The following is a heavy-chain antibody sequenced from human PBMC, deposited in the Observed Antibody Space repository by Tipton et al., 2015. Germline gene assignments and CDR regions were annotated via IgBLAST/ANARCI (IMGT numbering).Heavy chain of an antibody. CDR2: VDYSGST. D-gene: IGHD2-15*01. Sequence: TLSLTCSVTGDSISTSDDYWGWIRQPPGKPLEYIGSVDYSGSTYHNPSLKSRVTMSVDTSKNQFSLELSSVTAADTAVYYCARLIVVVVSAVNWFDPWGQGTLVTVSS. CDR1: GDSISTSDDY. CDR3: ARLIVVVVSAVNWFDP. V-gene: IGHV4-39*01. J-gene: IGHJ5*02.